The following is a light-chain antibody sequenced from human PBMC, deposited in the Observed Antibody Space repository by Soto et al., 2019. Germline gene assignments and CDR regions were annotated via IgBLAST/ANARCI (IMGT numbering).Light chain of an antibody. CDR2: EVS. V-gene: IGLV2-14*01. J-gene: IGLJ1*01. Sequence: QSALTQPASVSGSPGQSITISCTGTSSDVGGYNYVSWYQQHPGKVPKLMIYEVSNRPSGVSSRFCGSKSGNTASLTIFGLQAEEEPDYYCSSYTSRSTLVLGTGTKVTVL. CDR1: SSDVGGYNY. CDR3: SSYTSRSTLV.